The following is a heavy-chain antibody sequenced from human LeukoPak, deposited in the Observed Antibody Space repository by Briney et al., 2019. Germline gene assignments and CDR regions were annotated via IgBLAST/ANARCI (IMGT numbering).Heavy chain of an antibody. CDR3: ARASRSASAPTLYF. CDR2: INHSGST. Sequence: SETLSLTCTVSGGSISGYYWSWIRQPPGKGLEWIGEINHSGSTNYNPSLKSRVTISVDTSKNQFSLKLSSVTAADTAVYYCARASRSASAPTLYF. D-gene: IGHD3-3*01. V-gene: IGHV4-34*01. J-gene: IGHJ1*01. CDR1: GGSISGYY.